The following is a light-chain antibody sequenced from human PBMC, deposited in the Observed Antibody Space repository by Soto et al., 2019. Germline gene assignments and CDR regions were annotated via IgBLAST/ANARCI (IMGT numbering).Light chain of an antibody. CDR1: QSFSSY. CDR3: QQHSNWPPIT. V-gene: IGKV3-11*01. Sequence: EIVLTQSPATLSLSPGARATLSCRASQSFSSYLAWYQQKPGQAPRLLIYDASDRATGIPGRFSGSGSGTDFTLTISSLEPEDFAVYYCQQHSNWPPITFGQGTRLEIK. J-gene: IGKJ5*01. CDR2: DAS.